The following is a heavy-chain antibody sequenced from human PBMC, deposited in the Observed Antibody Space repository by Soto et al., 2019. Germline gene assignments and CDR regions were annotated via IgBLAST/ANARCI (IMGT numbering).Heavy chain of an antibody. CDR3: ARDFLMTTFGNDAFDI. D-gene: IGHD3-16*01. CDR1: GFTFNTYW. CDR2: INGAGSST. V-gene: IGHV3-74*01. J-gene: IGHJ3*02. Sequence: EVQLVESGGGLIQPGGSLRLSCAASGFTFNTYWMHWVRQAPGKGLVWVSRINGAGSSTSYAGSVKGRFTISRDSAKNILYLKMNSLRAEDTGVYYCARDFLMTTFGNDAFDIWGQGTMVTVSS.